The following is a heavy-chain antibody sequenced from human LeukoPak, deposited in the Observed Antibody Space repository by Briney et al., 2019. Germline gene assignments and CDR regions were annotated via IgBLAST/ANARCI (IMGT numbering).Heavy chain of an antibody. V-gene: IGHV3-7*03. CDR2: IEEDGSEK. CDR3: AKGPGAAVAKRYIQH. J-gene: IGHJ1*01. Sequence: GGSLRLSCAASGFTLSDYWMSWVRQAPGKGLEWVANIEEDGSEKYYVDSVKGRFTISRDNSKSSLSLQMNSLRTEDTALYYCAKGPGAAVAKRYIQHWGQGTLVTVSS. CDR1: GFTLSDYW. D-gene: IGHD6-19*01.